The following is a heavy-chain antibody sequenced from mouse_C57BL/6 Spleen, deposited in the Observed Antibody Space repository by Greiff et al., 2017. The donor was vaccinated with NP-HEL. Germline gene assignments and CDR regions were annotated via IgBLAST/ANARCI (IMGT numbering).Heavy chain of an antibody. V-gene: IGHV1-66*01. CDR1: GYSFTSYY. J-gene: IGHJ3*01. CDR3: ARSPHYYDYDWFAY. D-gene: IGHD2-4*01. CDR2: IYPGSGNT. Sequence: QVQLQQSGPELVKPGASVKISCKASGYSFTSYYIHWVKQRPGQGLEWIGWIYPGSGNTKYNEKFKGKATLTADTSSSTAYMQLSSLTSEDSAVYYCARSPHYYDYDWFAYWGQGTLVTVSA.